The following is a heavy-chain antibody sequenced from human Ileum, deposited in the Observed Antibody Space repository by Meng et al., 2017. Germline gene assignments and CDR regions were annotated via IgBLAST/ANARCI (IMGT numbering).Heavy chain of an antibody. Sequence: SETLSLTCTVSGGSIISSDSISYKYWSWIRLPPGKGLEWIGYIYYSGGTNYNPSLQGRVTISQDTSKNQFSLELSSVTAADTALYYCAREHYVRPSLGIQKNGHFDLWGRGTLVTVSS. CDR2: IYYSGGT. CDR1: GGSIISSD. D-gene: IGHD3-16*01. J-gene: IGHJ2*01. V-gene: IGHV4-59*13. CDR3: AREHYVRPSLGIQKNGHFDL.